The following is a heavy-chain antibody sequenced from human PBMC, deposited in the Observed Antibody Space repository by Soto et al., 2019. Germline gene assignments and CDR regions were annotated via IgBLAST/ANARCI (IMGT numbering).Heavy chain of an antibody. CDR1: CYTFTSYG. J-gene: IGHJ4*02. V-gene: IGHV1-18*04. Sequence: SVEVSFKASCYTFTSYGISWVRQAPVQGLEWMGWISAYNGNTNYAQKLQGRVTMTTDTSTSTAYMELRSLRSDDTAVYYCARESLNYYDSSGYTFDYWGQGTLVTVYS. D-gene: IGHD3-22*01. CDR3: ARESLNYYDSSGYTFDY. CDR2: ISAYNGNT.